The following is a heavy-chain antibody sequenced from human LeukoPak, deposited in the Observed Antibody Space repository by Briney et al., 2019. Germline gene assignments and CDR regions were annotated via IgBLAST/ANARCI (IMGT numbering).Heavy chain of an antibody. Sequence: GGSLTLSCEASGFTFSGNWMSWVRQAPGKGLEWVASIKPDGSQKLYVDSVKGRFTISRDNTKSSLYLQMNSLGAEDTAMYHCAKLLRSVTTYDSWGQGTRVTVSS. D-gene: IGHD2/OR15-2a*01. V-gene: IGHV3-7*01. CDR1: GFTFSGNW. J-gene: IGHJ4*02. CDR2: IKPDGSQK. CDR3: AKLLRSVTTYDS.